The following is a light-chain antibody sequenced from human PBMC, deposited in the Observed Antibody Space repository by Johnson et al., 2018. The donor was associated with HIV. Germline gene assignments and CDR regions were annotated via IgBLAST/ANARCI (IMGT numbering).Light chain of an antibody. J-gene: IGLJ1*01. CDR3: GTWDTSLTAAGV. CDR1: TCDIGNNY. Sequence: QSMLTQPPSVSAAPGQKVTISCSGNTCDIGNNYVSCHQQLPGTAPKLLIYDNNKRPSGIPDRFSGSKSGTSATLGITGLQTGNEADYYCGTWDTSLTAAGVFGTGTKATVL. CDR2: DNN. V-gene: IGLV1-51*01.